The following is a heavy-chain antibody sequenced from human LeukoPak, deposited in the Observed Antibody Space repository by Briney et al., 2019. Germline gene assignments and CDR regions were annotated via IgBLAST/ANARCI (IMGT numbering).Heavy chain of an antibody. J-gene: IGHJ5*02. D-gene: IGHD6-13*01. V-gene: IGHV3-15*01. CDR3: TTGFDSSSWYPGEDWFDP. Sequence: GRSLRLSCAASGFTFSNAWMSWVHQAPGKGLEWVGRIKSKTDGGTTDYAAPVKGRFTISRDDSKNTLYLQMNSLKTEDTAVYYCTTGFDSSSWYPGEDWFDPWGQGTLVTVSS. CDR2: IKSKTDGGTT. CDR1: GFTFSNAW.